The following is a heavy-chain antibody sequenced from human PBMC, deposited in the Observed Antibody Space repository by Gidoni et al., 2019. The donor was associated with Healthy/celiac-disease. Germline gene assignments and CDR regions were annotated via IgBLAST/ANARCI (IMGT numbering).Heavy chain of an antibody. J-gene: IGHJ6*02. CDR2: FAPEDGET. CDR1: GYTLTELS. CDR3: ATDRRGGSGVSYYYGMDV. D-gene: IGHD3-10*01. V-gene: IGHV1-24*01. Sequence: QVQLAQSGAEVKKPGASVKVSCKVSGYTLTELSMHWVRQAPGKGLEWMGGFAPEDGETIYAQKFQSRVTITEDTSTDPAYRERGSLESEDTAVYYLATDRRGGSGVSYYYGMDVWGQGTTVTVSS.